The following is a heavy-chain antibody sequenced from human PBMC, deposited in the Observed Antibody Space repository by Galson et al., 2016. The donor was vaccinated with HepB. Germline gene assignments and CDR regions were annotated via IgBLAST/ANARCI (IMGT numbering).Heavy chain of an antibody. D-gene: IGHD2-21*02. CDR2: INAGNGNT. Sequence: SVKVSCKASGYTFTSYSIHWVRQAPGQRLEWMAWINAGNGNTKYSQKFQGRVTMTRDMSTKTVYMELSSLRPEDTAVYFCAKGHPYCGGDCYSAIDYWGQGTLVTVSS. CDR1: GYTFTSYS. V-gene: IGHV1-3*01. CDR3: AKGHPYCGGDCYSAIDY. J-gene: IGHJ4*02.